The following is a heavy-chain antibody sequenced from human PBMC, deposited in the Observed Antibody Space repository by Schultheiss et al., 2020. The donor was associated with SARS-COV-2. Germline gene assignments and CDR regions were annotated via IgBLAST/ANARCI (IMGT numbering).Heavy chain of an antibody. D-gene: IGHD3-10*01. CDR3: ARGVAAVQPYYYYYGMDV. Sequence: GSLRLSCTVSGGSISSYYWGWIRQPPGKGLEWIGSIYHSGSTYYNPSLKSRVTISVDTSKNQFSLKLSSVTAADTAVYYCARGVAAVQPYYYYYGMDVWGQGTTVTVSS. V-gene: IGHV4-39*07. J-gene: IGHJ6*02. CDR1: GGSISSYY. CDR2: IYHSGST.